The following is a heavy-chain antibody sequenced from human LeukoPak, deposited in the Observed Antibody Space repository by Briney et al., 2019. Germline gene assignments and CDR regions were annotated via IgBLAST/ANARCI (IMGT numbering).Heavy chain of an antibody. CDR1: GFTFSSYD. V-gene: IGHV3-48*03. J-gene: IGHJ4*02. D-gene: IGHD2-15*01. CDR3: ARDEGYCSGGSCTKTFDY. Sequence: GGSLRLSCAASGFTFSSYDMNWVRQAPGKGLEWVSYISSSGSTIYYADSVKGRFTISRDNAKNSLYLQMNSLRAEDTAVYYCARDEGYCSGGSCTKTFDYWGQGTLVTVCS. CDR2: ISSSGSTI.